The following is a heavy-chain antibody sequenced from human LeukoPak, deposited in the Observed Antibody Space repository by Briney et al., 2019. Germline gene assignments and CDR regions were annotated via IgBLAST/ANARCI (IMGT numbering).Heavy chain of an antibody. D-gene: IGHD5-18*01. CDR1: GFTFSSYA. J-gene: IGHJ4*02. Sequence: GGSLRLSCAASGFTFSSYAMSWVRQAPGKGLEWVSGISGSGGSGGSTYYADSVKGRFTISRDNSKNTLYLQMNSLRAEDTAVYYCARVPSRQLWSPSFDYWGQGTLVTVSS. CDR3: ARVPSRQLWSPSFDY. CDR2: ISGSGGSGGST. V-gene: IGHV3-23*01.